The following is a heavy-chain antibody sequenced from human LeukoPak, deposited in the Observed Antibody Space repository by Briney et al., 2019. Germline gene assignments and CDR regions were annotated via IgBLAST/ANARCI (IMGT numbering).Heavy chain of an antibody. Sequence: SETLSLTCTVSGGSISSSTYYWGWIRQPPGKGLEWIGAIYYTGTTYYNPSLRSRVTISVDTSKNQFSLKLSSVTAADTAVYYCATDTGSYSCFDHWGQGTLVTVSS. D-gene: IGHD1-26*01. V-gene: IGHV4-39*01. J-gene: IGHJ4*02. CDR1: GGSISSSTYY. CDR2: IYYTGTT. CDR3: ATDTGSYSCFDH.